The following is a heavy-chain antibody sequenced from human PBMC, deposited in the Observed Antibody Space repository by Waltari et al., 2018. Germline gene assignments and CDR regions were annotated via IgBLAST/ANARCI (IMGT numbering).Heavy chain of an antibody. J-gene: IGHJ4*02. D-gene: IGHD4-17*01. CDR3: AKDRSDDGDLPAD. CDR1: GFTFSSYA. V-gene: IGHV3-23*04. Sequence: EVQLVESVGGLVQPGGSLRLSCAASGFTFSSYAMSWVRQAPGKGLEWGAAIGGRGGSTDYADDVKGRFTIARDNSKNTLYLQMNSLRAEDTAVYYCAKDRSDDGDLPADWGQGTLVTVSS. CDR2: IGGRGGST.